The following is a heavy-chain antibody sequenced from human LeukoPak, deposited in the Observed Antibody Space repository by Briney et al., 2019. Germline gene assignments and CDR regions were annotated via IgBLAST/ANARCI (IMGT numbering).Heavy chain of an antibody. Sequence: GGALRLSCAAFGFTFSSYSMNWVRQAPGKGLEWVSYISSGSITIYYADSVKGRFTISRDNAKNPLYLQMNSLRDEDTAVYYCARDSHFQTSSGYSFDYWGQGTLVTVSS. V-gene: IGHV3-48*02. CDR3: ARDSHFQTSSGYSFDY. CDR1: GFTFSSYS. CDR2: ISSGSITI. D-gene: IGHD3-22*01. J-gene: IGHJ4*02.